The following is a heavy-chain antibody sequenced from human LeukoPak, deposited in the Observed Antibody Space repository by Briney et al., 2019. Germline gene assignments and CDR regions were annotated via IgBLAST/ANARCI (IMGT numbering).Heavy chain of an antibody. J-gene: IGHJ4*02. CDR3: ARVNWNDLGYYFDY. CDR2: ISSSSIYI. CDR1: GFTFSSYT. Sequence: GGSLRFSCAASGFTFSSYTMQWVRQAPGKGLEWVSSISSSSIYIYYADSVKGRFTISRDNAKNSLYLQMNSLRAEDTAVYYCARVNWNDLGYYFDYWGRGTLVTVSS. D-gene: IGHD1-20*01. V-gene: IGHV3-21*01.